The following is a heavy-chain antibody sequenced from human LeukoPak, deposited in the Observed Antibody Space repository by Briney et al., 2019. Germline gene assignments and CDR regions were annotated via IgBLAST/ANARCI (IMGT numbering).Heavy chain of an antibody. CDR2: IKQDGSEK. CDR3: ARDRGYNGKTFDY. CDR1: GFIFSSYW. D-gene: IGHD1-14*01. J-gene: IGHJ4*02. Sequence: GGSLRLSCAASGFIFSSYWMSWVRQAPGKGLEWVANIKQDGSEKYYVDSVKGRFTISRDNAKNSLYLQMNSLRAEDTAVYYCARDRGYNGKTFDYGAREPW. V-gene: IGHV3-7*03.